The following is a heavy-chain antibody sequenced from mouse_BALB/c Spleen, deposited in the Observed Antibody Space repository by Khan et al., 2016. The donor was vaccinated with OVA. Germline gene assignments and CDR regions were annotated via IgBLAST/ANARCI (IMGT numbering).Heavy chain of an antibody. V-gene: IGHV3-2*02. J-gene: IGHJ4*01. CDR3: ARDGSRYNYAMDY. Sequence: EVQLQESGPGLVKPSQSLSLTCTVTGYSITSDYAWNWIRQFPGNKLEWMGYISYSGSTSYNPSLKSRISITRDPSKNQFFLQLNSVTTEDTATYYCARDGSRYNYAMDYWGQGTAVTGSS. D-gene: IGHD2-3*01. CDR2: ISYSGST. CDR1: GYSITSDYA.